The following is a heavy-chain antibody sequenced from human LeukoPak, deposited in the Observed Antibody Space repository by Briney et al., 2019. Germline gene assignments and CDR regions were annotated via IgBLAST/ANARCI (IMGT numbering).Heavy chain of an antibody. CDR1: GFTFSSYG. Sequence: RPGRSLRLSCAASGFTFSSYGMHWVRQAPGKGLEWVAVIWYDGSNKYYADSAKGRFTISRDNSKNTLYLQMNSLRAEDTAVYYCARDVQTGPTDYWGQGTLVTVSS. D-gene: IGHD1-1*01. CDR3: ARDVQTGPTDY. V-gene: IGHV3-33*01. J-gene: IGHJ4*02. CDR2: IWYDGSNK.